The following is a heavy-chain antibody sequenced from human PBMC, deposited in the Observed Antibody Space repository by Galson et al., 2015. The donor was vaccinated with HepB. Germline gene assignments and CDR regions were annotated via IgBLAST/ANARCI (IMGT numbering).Heavy chain of an antibody. CDR3: SRYVRGDGDFDY. Sequence: LRLSCATSGFTFGDFAVSWFRQAPGKGLEWVAFIRSKSYGGTTEYAASVEGRFTVSRDDSKGLAYLQLNSLKTEDTAVYYCSRYVRGDGDFDYWGQGTLVTVSS. J-gene: IGHJ4*02. CDR1: GFTFGDFA. D-gene: IGHD3-10*02. V-gene: IGHV3-49*03. CDR2: IRSKSYGGTT.